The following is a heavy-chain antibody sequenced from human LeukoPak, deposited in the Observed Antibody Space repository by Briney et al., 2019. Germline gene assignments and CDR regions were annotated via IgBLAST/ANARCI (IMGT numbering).Heavy chain of an antibody. V-gene: IGHV4-61*02. CDR1: GGSISSGSYY. Sequence: TSETLSLTCTVSGGSISSGSYYWSWIRQPAGKGLEWIGRIYTSGSTNYNPSLKSRVTISVDTSKNQFSLKLSSVTAADTAVYYCAREPGDIVVVPAAIRFDPWGQGTLVTVSS. CDR2: IYTSGST. D-gene: IGHD2-2*01. CDR3: AREPGDIVVVPAAIRFDP. J-gene: IGHJ5*02.